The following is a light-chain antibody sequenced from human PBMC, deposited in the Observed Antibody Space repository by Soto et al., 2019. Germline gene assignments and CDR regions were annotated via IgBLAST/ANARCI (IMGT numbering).Light chain of an antibody. CDR2: KAS. J-gene: IGKJ1*01. Sequence: DIQMTQTPSTLSAYVGDRVTITCRASQSISIWLAWYQQKPGKAPKILIYKASSLESGVPSRFSGSGSGTEFTLTISCLQSEDFATYYCQQYYSYPRTFGQGTKVDIK. V-gene: IGKV1-5*03. CDR1: QSISIW. CDR3: QQYYSYPRT.